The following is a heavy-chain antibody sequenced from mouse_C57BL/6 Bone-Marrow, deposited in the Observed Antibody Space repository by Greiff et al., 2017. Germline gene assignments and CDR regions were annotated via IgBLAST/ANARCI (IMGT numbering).Heavy chain of an antibody. Sequence: EVKLMESGPGLVKPSQSLSLTCSVTGYSITSGYYWNWIRQFPGNKLEWMGYISYDGSNNYNPSLKNRISITRDTSKNQFLLKLNSVTTEDTATYYCARETYYDYDNAMDYWGQGTSVTVSS. CDR1: GYSITSGYY. CDR2: ISYDGSN. CDR3: ARETYYDYDNAMDY. V-gene: IGHV3-6*01. D-gene: IGHD2-4*01. J-gene: IGHJ4*01.